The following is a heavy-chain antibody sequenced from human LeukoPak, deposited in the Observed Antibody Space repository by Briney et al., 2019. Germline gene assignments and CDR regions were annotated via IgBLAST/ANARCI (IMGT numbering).Heavy chain of an antibody. D-gene: IGHD6-19*01. CDR3: ARALGGSGWYSQYYYYYMDV. CDR1: GGTFSSYA. Sequence: GASVKVSCKASGGTFSSYAISWVRQAPGQGLEWMGGIIPIFGTANYAQKFQGRVTITADESTSTAYMELSSLRSEDTAVYYCARALGGSGWYSQYYYYYMDVWGKGTTVAVSS. CDR2: IIPIFGTA. V-gene: IGHV1-69*13. J-gene: IGHJ6*03.